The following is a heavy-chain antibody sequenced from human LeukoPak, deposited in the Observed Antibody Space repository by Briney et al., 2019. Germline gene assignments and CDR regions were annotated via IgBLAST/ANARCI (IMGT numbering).Heavy chain of an antibody. J-gene: IGHJ5*02. CDR3: AKNASTVVTPGGWFDP. Sequence: SETLALTCTVSGVSISSRSYYWGWIRPPPGKGLEWIGSIYNPSLKSRVTISVDTSKNQFSLRLSSVTAADTAVYYCAKNASTVVTPGGWFDPWGKGTLVTVSS. V-gene: IGHV4-39*07. D-gene: IGHD4-23*01. CDR1: GVSISSRSYY.